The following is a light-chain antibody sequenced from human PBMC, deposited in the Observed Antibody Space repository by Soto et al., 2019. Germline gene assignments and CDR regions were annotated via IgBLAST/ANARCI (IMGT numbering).Light chain of an antibody. J-gene: IGLJ1*01. V-gene: IGLV2-23*01. CDR2: EGN. Sequence: QSVLTQPASVSGSPGQSITISCTGTSSDVGSYNLVSWYQQHPGKAPKLMIYEGNKRPSGVSDRFSGSKSGNTASLTISGLQGEYEADYYCCSYAGPSTSYVFGTGTKVTVL. CDR1: SSDVGSYNL. CDR3: CSYAGPSTSYV.